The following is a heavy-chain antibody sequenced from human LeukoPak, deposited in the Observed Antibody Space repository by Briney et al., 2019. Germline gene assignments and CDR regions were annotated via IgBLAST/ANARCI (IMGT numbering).Heavy chain of an antibody. J-gene: IGHJ4*02. CDR2: IKNDGAVK. CDR3: AKDSYSKGDF. CDR1: GXTFXYHW. Sequence: GXLXLXXAXSGXTFXYHWMTWVRQAPGKGLEWVANIKNDGAVKNYVDSVKGRFTISRDNAKNSLYLQMNSLRAEDTAVYYCAKDSYSKGDFWGQGVLVTVSS. V-gene: IGHV3-7*01. D-gene: IGHD6-13*01.